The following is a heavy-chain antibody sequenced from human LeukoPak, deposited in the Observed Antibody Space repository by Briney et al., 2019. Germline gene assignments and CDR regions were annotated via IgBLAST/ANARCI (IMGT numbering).Heavy chain of an antibody. CDR1: GYTVSINY. V-gene: IGHV3-66*01. D-gene: IGHD3-22*01. CDR3: ARGYYDSSGYHPYYIDN. Sequence: PGGSLRLSCAASGYTVSINYMSWVRQAPGKGLDWVSVIYSNGDTDYADSVKGRFTISRDNSKNTVYLQMHSLGAEDTAVYYCARGYYDSSGYHPYYIDNWGQGTLVTVSS. J-gene: IGHJ4*02. CDR2: IYSNGDT.